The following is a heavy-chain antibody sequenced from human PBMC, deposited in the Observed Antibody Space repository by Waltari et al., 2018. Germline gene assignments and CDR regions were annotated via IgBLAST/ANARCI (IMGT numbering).Heavy chain of an antibody. V-gene: IGHV4-31*03. D-gene: IGHD1-26*01. CDR3: ARGTRVGATYYFDY. CDR2: IYYSGST. CDR1: VGSIARGGYS. J-gene: IGHJ4*02. Sequence: QVQLQESGPGLVKPSQTLSLPCPFLVGSIARGGYSWSWSRQHPGKGLEWIGYIYYSGSTYYNPSLKSRVTISVDTSKNQFSPKLSSVTAADTAVYYCARGTRVGATYYFDYWGQGTLVTVSS.